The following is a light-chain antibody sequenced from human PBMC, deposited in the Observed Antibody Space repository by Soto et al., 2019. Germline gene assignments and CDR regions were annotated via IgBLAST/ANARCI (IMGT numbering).Light chain of an antibody. CDR1: QSVSSK. V-gene: IGKV3-15*01. CDR3: QQYNYWHPIT. J-gene: IGKJ5*01. Sequence: ELVITQSPATLSVSPGERATLSCRASQSVSSKLAWYQQKPGQAPRLLIYGASTRATGIPASFSGSGSGTEFSLTISSLQYEDFAVYYCQQYNYWHPITFGQGTRLEIK. CDR2: GAS.